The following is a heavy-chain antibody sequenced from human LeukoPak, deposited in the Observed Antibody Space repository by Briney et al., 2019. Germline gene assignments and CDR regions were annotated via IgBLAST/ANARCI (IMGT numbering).Heavy chain of an antibody. CDR2: TYYRSKWYN. CDR1: GDSVSSNSAA. V-gene: IGHV6-1*01. J-gene: IGHJ5*02. Sequence: SQTLSLTCAISGDSVSSNSAAWNWIRQSPSRGLEWLGRTYYRSKWYNDYAVSVKSRMTINPDTSRNQFSLQLNSVTPEDTAVYYCASSLGRTVRGVTSYNWFDPWGQGTLVTVSS. D-gene: IGHD3-10*01. CDR3: ASSLGRTVRGVTSYNWFDP.